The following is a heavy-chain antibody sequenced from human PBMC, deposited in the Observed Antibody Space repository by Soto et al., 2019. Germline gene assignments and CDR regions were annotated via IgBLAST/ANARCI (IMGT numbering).Heavy chain of an antibody. CDR1: GGTFSNYA. D-gene: IGHD3-9*01. CDR2: IIPIFGTA. Sequence: QVQLVQSGAEVKKPGSSVKVSCKASGGTFSNYAISWVRQAPGQGLEWMGGIIPIFGTANYAQKFQGRVTITADESTSTAYMELSSLRSEDTVVYYCASTSRILNGYYNGDFDYWGQGTLVTVSS. CDR3: ASTSRILNGYYNGDFDY. V-gene: IGHV1-69*01. J-gene: IGHJ4*02.